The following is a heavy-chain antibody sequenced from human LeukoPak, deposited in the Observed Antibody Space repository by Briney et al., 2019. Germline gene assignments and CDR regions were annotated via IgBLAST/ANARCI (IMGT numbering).Heavy chain of an antibody. CDR1: GYSISSAYY. J-gene: IGHJ5*02. CDR3: ARGSATAYCGGDCYSANWFDP. D-gene: IGHD2-21*02. V-gene: IGHV4-4*07. Sequence: SETLSLTCSVSGYSISSAYYWSWIRQPAGKGLEWIGRIYTSGSTNYNPSLKSRVTMSVDTSKNQFSLKLSSVTAADTAVYYCARGSATAYCGGDCYSANWFDPWGQGTLVTVSS. CDR2: IYTSGST.